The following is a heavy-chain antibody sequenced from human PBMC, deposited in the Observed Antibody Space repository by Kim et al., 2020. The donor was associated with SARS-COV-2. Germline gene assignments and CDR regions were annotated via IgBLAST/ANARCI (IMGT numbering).Heavy chain of an antibody. CDR1: GGSISSYY. D-gene: IGHD1-26*01. Sequence: SETLSLTCTVSGGSISSYYWSWIRQSPGKGLEWIGYIYYSGSTNYNPSLKSRVTISVDTSKNQFSLKLSSVTAADTAVYYCARNIVGATRYYYYGMDVWGQGTTVTVSS. J-gene: IGHJ6*02. V-gene: IGHV4-59*13. CDR3: ARNIVGATRYYYYGMDV. CDR2: IYYSGST.